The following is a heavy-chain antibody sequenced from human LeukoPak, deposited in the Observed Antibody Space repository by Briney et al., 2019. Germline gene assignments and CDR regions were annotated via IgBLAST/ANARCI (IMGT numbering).Heavy chain of an antibody. Sequence: SGGSLRLSCAASGFTFSSYSMNWVRQAPGKGLEWVSSISSSSSYIYYADSVKGRFTISRDNARNSLYLQMNSLRAEDTAVYYCAREAYDDFWSGSWRYYYYMDVWGKGITATVSS. CDR1: GFTFSSYS. V-gene: IGHV3-21*01. D-gene: IGHD3-3*01. CDR3: AREAYDDFWSGSWRYYYYMDV. CDR2: ISSSSSYI. J-gene: IGHJ6*03.